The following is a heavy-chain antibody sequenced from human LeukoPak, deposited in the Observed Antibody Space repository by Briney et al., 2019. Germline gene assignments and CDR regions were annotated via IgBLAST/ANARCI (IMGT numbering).Heavy chain of an antibody. V-gene: IGHV3-64*01. D-gene: IGHD1-1*01. CDR3: ARAGRNDASLGMDV. CDR1: GFTFSSYA. Sequence: PGGSLRLSCVASGFTFSSYAMLGVRQSPGKGLEYVSRISRNGGSTHYANSVKDIFNISRDNSKNTLYLQMGSMRAEDTAVYHCARAGRNDASLGMDVWGQGTTVTVSS. CDR2: ISRNGGST. J-gene: IGHJ6*02.